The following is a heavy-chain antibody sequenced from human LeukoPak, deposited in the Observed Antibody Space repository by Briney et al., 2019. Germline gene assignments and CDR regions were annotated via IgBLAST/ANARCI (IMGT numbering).Heavy chain of an antibody. J-gene: IGHJ4*02. CDR3: LTTVNGDNSG. CDR2: INKDGTTI. Sequence: PGGSLRLSCATSGFTFSNSWMHWVRRAPGKGLVWVSRINKDGTTITYAESVRGRFTISRDNAKNTPYLQMNSLRVEDTAVYYCLTTVNGDNSGWGQGTLVTVSS. V-gene: IGHV3-74*01. CDR1: GFTFSNSW. D-gene: IGHD4-23*01.